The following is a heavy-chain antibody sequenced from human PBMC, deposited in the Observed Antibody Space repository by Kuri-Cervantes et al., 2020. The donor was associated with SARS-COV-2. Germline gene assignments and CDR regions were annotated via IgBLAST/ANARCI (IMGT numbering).Heavy chain of an antibody. CDR1: GFSLSTSGMC. V-gene: IGHV2-70*11. Sequence: SGPTLVKPTQTLTLTCTFSGFSLSTSGMCVSWIRQPPGKALGWLARIDWDDDKYYSTSLKTRLTISKDTSKNQVVLTMTNMDPVDTATYYCASGYYIGYYYYVDVWGKGTTVTVSS. CDR2: IDWDDDK. D-gene: IGHD3-3*01. CDR3: ASGYYIGYYYYVDV. J-gene: IGHJ6*03.